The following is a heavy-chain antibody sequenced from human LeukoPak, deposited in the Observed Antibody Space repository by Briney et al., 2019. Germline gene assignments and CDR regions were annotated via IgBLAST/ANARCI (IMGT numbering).Heavy chain of an antibody. D-gene: IGHD6-13*01. CDR1: GYTFTSYW. J-gene: IGHJ6*03. V-gene: IGHV5-51*01. CDR3: ARLYRDNSRRVYSSPSMDV. CDR2: IYPGDSDT. Sequence: GESLKISCKGSGYTFTSYWIGWVRQMSGKGLEWMGIIYPGDSDTRYRPSFQGQVTISADKSISTAYLQWSSLKASDTAMYYFARLYRDNSRRVYSSPSMDVWAKGPRSPSP.